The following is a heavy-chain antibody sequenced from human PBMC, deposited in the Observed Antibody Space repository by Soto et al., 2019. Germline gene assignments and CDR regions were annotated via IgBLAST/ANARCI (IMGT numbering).Heavy chain of an antibody. V-gene: IGHV4-4*02. Sequence: SETLSLTCAVSGGSISSSNWWSWVRQPPGKGLEWIGEIYHSGSTNYNPSLKSRVTISVDKSKNQFSLKLSSVTAADTAVYYCARRGGSSSWLHSYYYYGMDVWGRGTTVTVSS. CDR3: ARRGGSSSWLHSYYYYGMDV. CDR1: GGSISSSNW. J-gene: IGHJ6*02. D-gene: IGHD6-13*01. CDR2: IYHSGST.